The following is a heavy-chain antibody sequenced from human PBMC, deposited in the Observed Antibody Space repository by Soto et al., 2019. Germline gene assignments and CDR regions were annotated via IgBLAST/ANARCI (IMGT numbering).Heavy chain of an antibody. D-gene: IGHD3-9*01. Sequence: QLQLQESGPGLVKPSETLPLTCTVSGGSIRRSNFYWAWIRQPPGKGLEWIGSIHSSGSTYYNQSLKIRVTIAVDTSKNQFSLTVTSVTAADTAVYYCARPYYFVWLSVSRDVFDVLGQGTMVTVSS. CDR2: IHSSGST. CDR3: ARPYYFVWLSVSRDVFDV. V-gene: IGHV4-39*01. J-gene: IGHJ3*01. CDR1: GGSIRRSNFY.